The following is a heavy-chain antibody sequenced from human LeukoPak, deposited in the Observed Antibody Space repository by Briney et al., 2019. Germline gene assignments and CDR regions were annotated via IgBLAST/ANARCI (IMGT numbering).Heavy chain of an antibody. CDR3: ARAYSNKLYYYYGMDV. V-gene: IGHV1-69*04. CDR1: GGTFSSYA. CDR2: IIPILGIA. J-gene: IGHJ6*02. D-gene: IGHD4-11*01. Sequence: SVKVSCKASGGTFSSYAISWMRQAPGQGLEWMGRIIPILGIANYAQKFQGRVAITADKSTSTAYMELSSLRSEDTAVYYCARAYSNKLYYYYGMDVWGQGTTVTVSS.